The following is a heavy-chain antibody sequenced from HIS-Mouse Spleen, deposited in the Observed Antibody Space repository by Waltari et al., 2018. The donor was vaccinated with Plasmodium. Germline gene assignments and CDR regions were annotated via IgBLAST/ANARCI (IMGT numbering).Heavy chain of an antibody. CDR1: GFTFSSYW. J-gene: IGHJ2*01. CDR2: IKQDGSEK. V-gene: IGHV3-7*01. Sequence: ELQLVESGGGLFQPGGSLRRSCEASGFTFSSYWMSWVRQAPGKGLEWVANIKQDGSEKYYVDSVKGRFTISRDNAKNSLYLQMNSLRAEDTAVYYCASSWYWYFDLWGRGTLVTVSS. D-gene: IGHD6-13*01. CDR3: ASSWYWYFDL.